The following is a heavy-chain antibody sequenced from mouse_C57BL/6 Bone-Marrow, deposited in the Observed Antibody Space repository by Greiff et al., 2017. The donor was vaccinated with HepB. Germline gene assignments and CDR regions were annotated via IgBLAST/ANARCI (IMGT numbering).Heavy chain of an antibody. Sequence: VKLQESGAELVRPGASVKLSCKASGYTFTDYYINWVKQRPGQGLEWIARIYPGSGNTYYNEKFKGKATLTAEKSSITAYMQLSSLTSEDSAVYFCARGFHFDYWGQGNTLTVSS. CDR3: ARGFHFDY. CDR1: GYTFTDYY. CDR2: IYPGSGNT. V-gene: IGHV1-76*01. J-gene: IGHJ2*01.